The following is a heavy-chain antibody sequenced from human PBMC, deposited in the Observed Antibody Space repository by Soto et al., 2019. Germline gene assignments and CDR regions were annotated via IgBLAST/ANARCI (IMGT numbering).Heavy chain of an antibody. CDR3: ERDEYGGAYDY. V-gene: IGHV3-48*03. Sequence: EVQLVESGGGLVQPGGSLRLSCAASGFTFSNYKMNWVRQAPGKGLEWVSYISSSGNTIHYADSVKGRFTISRDNAKKSLYLQMNSLRAEDPAVYYCERDEYGGAYDYWGQGTLVTVSS. D-gene: IGHD4-17*01. CDR1: GFTFSNYK. J-gene: IGHJ4*02. CDR2: ISSSGNTI.